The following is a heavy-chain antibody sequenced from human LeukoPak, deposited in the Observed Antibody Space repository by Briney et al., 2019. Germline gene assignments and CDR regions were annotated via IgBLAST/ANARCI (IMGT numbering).Heavy chain of an antibody. V-gene: IGHV1-2*04. D-gene: IGHD6-19*01. CDR1: GYTFTGYY. J-gene: IGHJ2*01. CDR2: INPNSGGT. Sequence: GASVKVSCKASGYTFTGYYMHWVRQAPGQGLEWMGWINPNSGGTNYAQKFQGWVTMTRDTSISTAYMELSRLRSDDTAVYYCARDPTGYSSGWPYGDWYFDLWGRGTLVTVSS. CDR3: ARDPTGYSSGWPYGDWYFDL.